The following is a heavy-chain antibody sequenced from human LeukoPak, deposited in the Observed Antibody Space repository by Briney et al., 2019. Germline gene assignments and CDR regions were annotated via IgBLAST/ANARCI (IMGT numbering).Heavy chain of an antibody. CDR3: AREGHSSGSLGDY. D-gene: IGHD6-19*01. Sequence: GGSLRLSCAASGFTVSSNYMSWVRQAPGKGLEWVSVIYSCGSTYYADSVKGRFTVSRDNAEQSVYLHMSSLRAEDTAIYYCAREGHSSGSLGDYWGQGILVTVSS. CDR2: IYSCGST. J-gene: IGHJ4*02. CDR1: GFTVSSNY. V-gene: IGHV3-53*01.